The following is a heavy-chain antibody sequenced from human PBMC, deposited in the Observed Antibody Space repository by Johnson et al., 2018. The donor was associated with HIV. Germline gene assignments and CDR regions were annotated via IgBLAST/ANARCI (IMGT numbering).Heavy chain of an antibody. CDR3: ARALARLDAFDI. V-gene: IGHV3-30*02. CDR1: GFSISNYG. Sequence: QVLLVESGGGVVQPGESLRLSCVVTGFSISNYGVHWVRQAPGKGLEWVAFIQNDGANKYYADSVKGRFTISRDNSKNTLYLQMNSLRAEDTAVYYCARALARLDAFDIWGQGTMVTVSS. J-gene: IGHJ3*02. CDR2: IQNDGANK.